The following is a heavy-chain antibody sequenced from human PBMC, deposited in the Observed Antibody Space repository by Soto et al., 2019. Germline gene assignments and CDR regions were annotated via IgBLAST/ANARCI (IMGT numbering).Heavy chain of an antibody. V-gene: IGHV1-2*02. D-gene: IGHD2-8*01. CDR2: INPNSGGA. CDR3: ARVGWDIVLIPYDY. CDR1: GYTFTAYY. Sequence: ASVKVSCKASGYTFTAYYVHWVRQAPGQGLEWVGWINPNSGGANYAQKLQGRVTMTTDTSTSTAYMELRSLRSDDTAVYYCARVGWDIVLIPYDYWGQGTLVTVSS. J-gene: IGHJ4*02.